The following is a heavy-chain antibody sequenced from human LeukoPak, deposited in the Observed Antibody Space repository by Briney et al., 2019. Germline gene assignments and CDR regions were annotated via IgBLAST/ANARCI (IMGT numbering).Heavy chain of an antibody. D-gene: IGHD3-10*01. Sequence: ALVKVSCKVSGYTLTELSMHWVRQAPGKGLEWMGGFDPEDGETIYAQKFQGRVTMTEDTSTDTAYMELSSLRSEDTAVYYCARGGLWFGELLGFDYWGQGTLVTVSS. J-gene: IGHJ4*02. CDR3: ARGGLWFGELLGFDY. CDR1: GYTLTELS. V-gene: IGHV1-24*01. CDR2: FDPEDGET.